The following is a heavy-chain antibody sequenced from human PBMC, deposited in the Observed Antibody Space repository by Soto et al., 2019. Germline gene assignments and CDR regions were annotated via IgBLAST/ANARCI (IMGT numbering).Heavy chain of an antibody. CDR3: AKDRYYDFWSGYENWFDP. CDR2: ISYDGSNK. J-gene: IGHJ5*02. CDR1: GFTFSSYG. D-gene: IGHD3-3*01. Sequence: GGSLRLSCAASGFTFSSYGMHWVRQAPGKGLEWAAVISYDGSNKYYADSVKGRFTISRDNSKNTLYLQMNSLRAEDTAVYYCAKDRYYDFWSGYENWFDPWGQGTLVTVSS. V-gene: IGHV3-30*18.